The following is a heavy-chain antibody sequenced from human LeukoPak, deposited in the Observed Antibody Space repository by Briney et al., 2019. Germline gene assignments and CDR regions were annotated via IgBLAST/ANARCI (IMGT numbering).Heavy chain of an antibody. CDR2: ISSSSSTI. Sequence: GGSLRLSCAASGFTFSSYSMNWVRQAPGKGLEWVSYISSSSSTIYYVDSVKGRFTISRDNAKNSLYLQMNSLRAEDTAVYYCARGVRVTVTTLDYWGQGTLVTVSS. CDR3: ARGVRVTVTTLDY. J-gene: IGHJ4*02. V-gene: IGHV3-48*01. CDR1: GFTFSSYS. D-gene: IGHD4-17*01.